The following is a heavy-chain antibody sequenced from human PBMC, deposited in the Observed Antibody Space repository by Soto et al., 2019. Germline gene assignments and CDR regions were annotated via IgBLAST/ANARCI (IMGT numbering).Heavy chain of an antibody. CDR1: GGTFSSYA. CDR2: IIPIFGTA. CDR3: ARELGKYYYYYSMDV. V-gene: IGHV1-69*13. D-gene: IGHD7-27*01. Sequence: GASVKVSCKASGGTFSSYAISWVRQAPGQRLEWMGGIIPIFGTANYAQKFQGRVTITADESTSTAYMELSSLGSEDTAVYYCARELGKYYYYYSMDVWGQGTTVTVSS. J-gene: IGHJ6*02.